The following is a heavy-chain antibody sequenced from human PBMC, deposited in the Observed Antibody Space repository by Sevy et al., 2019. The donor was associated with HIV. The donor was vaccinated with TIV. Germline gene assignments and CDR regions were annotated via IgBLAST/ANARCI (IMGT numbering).Heavy chain of an antibody. V-gene: IGHV3-9*01. CDR1: GFPFNDHA. CDR3: AKDINRGCDGINCYPYYYYFYGLDV. Sequence: GGSLRLSCAASGFPFNDHAMHWVRQVPGKGLEWVSGVSWNSRNIGYADSVKGRFTISRDNANHFLYLEMNSLRQEDTAFYYCAKDINRGCDGINCYPYYYYFYGLDVWGQGTTVTVSS. J-gene: IGHJ6*02. D-gene: IGHD2-21*01. CDR2: VSWNSRNI.